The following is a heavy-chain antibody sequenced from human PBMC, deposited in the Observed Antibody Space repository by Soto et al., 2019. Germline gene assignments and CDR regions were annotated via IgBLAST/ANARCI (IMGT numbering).Heavy chain of an antibody. Sequence: PGGSRRLSYAVSGFRISDYYIGWIRRAQGKGLEWISYFNRDGTTTYYTASGRGRFTISRDNAKNSLFLQMNSLRAEDTAVYYCVRGQTTVTAGYWGAGTLVTVS. CDR2: FNRDGTTT. CDR1: GFRISDYY. J-gene: IGHJ4*02. D-gene: IGHD4-17*01. CDR3: VRGQTTVTAGY. V-gene: IGHV3-11*01.